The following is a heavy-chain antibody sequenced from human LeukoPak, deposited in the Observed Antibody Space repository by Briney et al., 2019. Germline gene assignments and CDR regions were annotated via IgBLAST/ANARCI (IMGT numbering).Heavy chain of an antibody. CDR1: GGSISGYY. CDR3: ARGVYIAAAQYAY. Sequence: SETLSLTCTVSGGSISGYYWSWIRQPPGKGLEWIGYVYYSGSTNYNPSLKSRVTMSVDTSKNQFSLKLKSVTAADTAVYYCARGVYIAAAQYAYWGQGTLVTVSS. V-gene: IGHV4-59*01. CDR2: VYYSGST. D-gene: IGHD6-13*01. J-gene: IGHJ4*02.